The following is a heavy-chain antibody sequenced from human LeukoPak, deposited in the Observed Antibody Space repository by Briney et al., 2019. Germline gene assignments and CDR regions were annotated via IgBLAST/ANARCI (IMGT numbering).Heavy chain of an antibody. V-gene: IGHV3-74*01. D-gene: IGHD5-18*01. CDR1: GFTFSGYW. J-gene: IGHJ4*02. CDR3: ARAVSGYIYGYGY. Sequence: GGSLRLSCAASGFTFSGYWMHWVRQAPGKGLVWVSCINSDGSTTTYADSVKGRFTISRDNAKNTLYQEMNSLRDEDTAVYYCARAVSGYIYGYGYWGQGTLVTVSS. CDR2: INSDGSTT.